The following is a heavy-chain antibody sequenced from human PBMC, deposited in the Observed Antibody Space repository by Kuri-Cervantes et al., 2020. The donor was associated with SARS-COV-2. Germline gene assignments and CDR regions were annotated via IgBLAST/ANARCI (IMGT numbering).Heavy chain of an antibody. CDR1: GFNYLNSA. CDR2: VSYNGTNK. Sequence: GESLKISCSASGFNYLNSAIHWVRQAPGTGLEWVAVVSYNGTNKYYADSVKGRFTISRDNSRNIVYLQMNSLRREDTALYYCTREAYDYNMGFDSWGQGTLVTVSS. V-gene: IGHV3-30-3*01. J-gene: IGHJ4*02. CDR3: TREAYDYNMGFDS. D-gene: IGHD4-11*01.